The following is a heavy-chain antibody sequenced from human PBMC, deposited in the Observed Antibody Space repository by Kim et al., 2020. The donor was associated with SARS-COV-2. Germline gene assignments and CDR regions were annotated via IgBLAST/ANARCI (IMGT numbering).Heavy chain of an antibody. Sequence: GGSLRLSCAASGFTFSSYGMHWVRQAPGKGLEWVAVISYDGSNKYYADSVKGRFTISRDNSKNTLYLQMNSLRAEDTAVYYCASNRIRDSSGYLPERGAFDIWGQGTMVTVSS. CDR2: ISYDGSNK. V-gene: IGHV3-33*05. J-gene: IGHJ3*02. D-gene: IGHD3-22*01. CDR3: ASNRIRDSSGYLPERGAFDI. CDR1: GFTFSSYG.